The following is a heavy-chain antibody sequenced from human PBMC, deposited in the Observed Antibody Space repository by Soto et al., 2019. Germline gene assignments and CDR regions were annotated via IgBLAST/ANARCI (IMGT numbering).Heavy chain of an antibody. CDR2: IYNSGSS. CDR1: VGDIRIYY. CDR3: ARPSSENYWGAFDI. J-gene: IGHJ3*02. D-gene: IGHD7-27*01. V-gene: IGHV4-59*01. Sequence: PSETLCVTCIFSVGDIRIYYWSWIRQPPGKGLEWIGYIYNSGSSNYNPSLKSRVTMSLDTSKDQFSLKLSSVTAADTAVYYCARPSSENYWGAFDIWGQGTMVTVSS.